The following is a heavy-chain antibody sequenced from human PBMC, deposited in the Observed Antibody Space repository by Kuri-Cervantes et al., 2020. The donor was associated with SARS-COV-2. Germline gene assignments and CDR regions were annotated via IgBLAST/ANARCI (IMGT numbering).Heavy chain of an antibody. Sequence: GGSLRLSCAASGFTFSSYWMSWVRQAPGKGLEWVANIKQDGSEKYYVDSVKGRFTISRDNAKNSLYLQMNSLRAEDTAVYYCARDGTSDIVVVPAAPRVLWWFDYWGQGTLVTVSS. J-gene: IGHJ4*02. CDR3: ARDGTSDIVVVPAAPRVLWWFDY. CDR1: GFTFSSYW. CDR2: IKQDGSEK. V-gene: IGHV3-7*01. D-gene: IGHD2-2*01.